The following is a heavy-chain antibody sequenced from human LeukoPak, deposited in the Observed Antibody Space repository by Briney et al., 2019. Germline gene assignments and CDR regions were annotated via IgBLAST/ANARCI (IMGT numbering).Heavy chain of an antibody. D-gene: IGHD3-22*01. Sequence: GWSLRLSCAASGFTFDDYAMHWVRQAPGKGLEWVSGISWNSGSIGYADSVKGRFTISRDNAKNSLYLQMNSLRAEDTALYYCAKETYDSSGYPTYYYYYGMDVWGQGTTVTVSS. V-gene: IGHV3-9*01. CDR2: ISWNSGSI. CDR3: AKETYDSSGYPTYYYYYGMDV. J-gene: IGHJ6*02. CDR1: GFTFDDYA.